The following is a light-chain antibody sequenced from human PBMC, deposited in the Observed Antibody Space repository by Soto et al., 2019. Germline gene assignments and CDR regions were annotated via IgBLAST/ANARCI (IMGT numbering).Light chain of an antibody. CDR3: QSYDTSLLI. CDR2: EDD. V-gene: IGLV6-57*01. CDR1: SGSIASSY. Sequence: NFMMTQPHSVSESPGKTVTISCTRGSGSIASSYVQWYQLRPGSSPTTVIYEDDQRTAGVPDRFSGSVDTSSNSASLTISGLQIEDEADYFFQSYDTSLLIFGGGTKVTVL. J-gene: IGLJ2*01.